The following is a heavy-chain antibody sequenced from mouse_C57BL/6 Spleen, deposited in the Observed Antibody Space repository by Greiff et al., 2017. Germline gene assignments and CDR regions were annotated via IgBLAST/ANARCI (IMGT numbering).Heavy chain of an antibody. CDR2: IWSDGST. CDR1: GFSLTSYG. J-gene: IGHJ4*01. D-gene: IGHD2-2*01. CDR3: ARHTTMVRGAMDY. Sequence: QVQLQQSGPGLVAPSPSLSITCTVSGFSLTSYGVHWVRQPPGKGLEWLVVIWSDGSTTYNSALNSRLGISKDNSKSQVFLKMNSLQTDDTAMYYCARHTTMVRGAMDYWGQGTSVTVSS. V-gene: IGHV2-6-1*01.